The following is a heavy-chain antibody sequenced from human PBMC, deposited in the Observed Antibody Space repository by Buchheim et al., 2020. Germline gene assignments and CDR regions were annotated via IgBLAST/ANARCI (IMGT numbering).Heavy chain of an antibody. V-gene: IGHV3-21*01. Sequence: EVQLVESGGGLVKPGGSLRLSCAASGFTFSSYSMNWVRQAPGKGLEWVSSISSSSSYISYADSVKGRFTIPRDNAKNSLYPQMNSLRAEDTAVYYCARRGPRCLLQHWGQGTL. CDR1: GFTFSSYS. CDR3: ARRGPRCLLQH. D-gene: IGHD4-17*01. CDR2: ISSSSSYI. J-gene: IGHJ1*01.